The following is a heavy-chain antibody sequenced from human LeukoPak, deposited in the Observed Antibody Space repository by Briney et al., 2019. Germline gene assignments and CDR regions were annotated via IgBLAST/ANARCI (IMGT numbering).Heavy chain of an antibody. J-gene: IGHJ4*02. CDR1: GFTFSSYS. CDR3: ARDGAHCSGGSCLSRYFDY. CDR2: ISSSSSTI. Sequence: GGSLRLSCAASGFTFSSYSMNWVRQAPGKGLEGVSYISSSSSTIYYADSVKGRFTISRDNAKNSLYLQMNSLRAEDTAVYYCARDGAHCSGGSCLSRYFDYWGQGTLVTVSS. V-gene: IGHV3-48*01. D-gene: IGHD2-15*01.